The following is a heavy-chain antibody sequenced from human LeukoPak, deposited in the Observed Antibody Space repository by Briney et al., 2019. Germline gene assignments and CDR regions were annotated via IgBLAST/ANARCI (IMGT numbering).Heavy chain of an antibody. Sequence: SVKVSFKASGGIFINYAISWVRQAPGQGREWMGGIIPMFGTANYAQKFQGRVTITADESTSTAYMELSSLRSEDTAVYYCAREGLAYCGGDCWYHFDCWGQGTLVIVSS. CDR3: AREGLAYCGGDCWYHFDC. CDR2: IIPMFGTA. CDR1: GGIFINYA. J-gene: IGHJ4*02. V-gene: IGHV1-69*13. D-gene: IGHD2-21*02.